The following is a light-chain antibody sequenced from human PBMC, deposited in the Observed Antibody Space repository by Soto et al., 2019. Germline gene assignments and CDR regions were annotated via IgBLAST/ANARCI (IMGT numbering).Light chain of an antibody. CDR2: LDS. Sequence: DIVMTQSPLSLPVTPGEPASISCRSSQSLLHSNGYNYLDWYLQKPGQSPQLLIYLDSNRASGVPDSFSGSGSGTDFTLKISRVEAEDVGVYYCMQALQTPPTFGQGTRLEMK. V-gene: IGKV2-28*01. CDR1: QSLLHSNGYNY. CDR3: MQALQTPPT. J-gene: IGKJ5*01.